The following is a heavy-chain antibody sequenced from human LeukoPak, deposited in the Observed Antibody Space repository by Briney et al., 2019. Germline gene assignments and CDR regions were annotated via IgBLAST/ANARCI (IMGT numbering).Heavy chain of an antibody. CDR3: ARGVGASEGVDY. CDR1: GGTFSSYA. Sequence: GASVKVSCKASGGTFSSYAISWVRQAPGQGLEWMGGIIPIFGTANYAQKFQGRVTITADESTSTAYMELSSLRSEDTAVYYCARGVGASEGVDYWGQGTLITVSS. D-gene: IGHD1-26*01. J-gene: IGHJ4*02. V-gene: IGHV1-69*13. CDR2: IIPIFGTA.